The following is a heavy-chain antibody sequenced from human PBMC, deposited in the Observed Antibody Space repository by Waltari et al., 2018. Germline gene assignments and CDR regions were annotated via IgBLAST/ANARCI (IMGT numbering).Heavy chain of an antibody. D-gene: IGHD2-2*02. CDR2: IYYSGST. J-gene: IGHJ4*02. V-gene: IGHV4-39*01. CDR3: ARQAWCSSTSCYKPYDY. Sequence: QLQLQESGPGLVKPSETLSLTCTVSGGSISSSSYYCGWIRQPPGQGLEWIGSIYYSGSTYYNPSLKSRVTISVDTSKNQFSLKLSSVTAADTAVYYCARQAWCSSTSCYKPYDYWGQGTLVTVSS. CDR1: GGSISSSSYY.